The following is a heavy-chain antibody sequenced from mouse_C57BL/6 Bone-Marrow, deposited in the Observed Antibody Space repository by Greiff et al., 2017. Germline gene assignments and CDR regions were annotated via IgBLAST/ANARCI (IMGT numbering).Heavy chain of an antibody. V-gene: IGHV1-69*01. J-gene: IGHJ4*01. D-gene: IGHD2-2*01. CDR1: GYTFTSYW. Sequence: QVQLQQPGAELVMPGASVKLSCKASGYTFTSYWMHWVKQRPGQGLEWIGEIDPADSYTNYNQKFKGKATLTVDKSSSTAYMQLSSLTSEDSTVYCCARGDYGDDVEAMVYWGQGTSVTVSS. CDR3: ARGDYGDDVEAMVY. CDR2: IDPADSYT.